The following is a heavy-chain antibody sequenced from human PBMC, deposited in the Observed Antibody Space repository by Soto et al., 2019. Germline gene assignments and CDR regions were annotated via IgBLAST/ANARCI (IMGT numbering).Heavy chain of an antibody. D-gene: IGHD5-12*01. Sequence: GASVKVSCKASGGTFGSYAISWGRQAPGQGLEWMGGIIPIFGTANYAQKFQGRVTITADESTSTAYMELSSLRSEDTAVYYCARDLTSIWRSTIFDIWGQGTMVTVSS. V-gene: IGHV1-69*13. CDR1: GGTFGSYA. CDR3: ARDLTSIWRSTIFDI. CDR2: IIPIFGTA. J-gene: IGHJ3*02.